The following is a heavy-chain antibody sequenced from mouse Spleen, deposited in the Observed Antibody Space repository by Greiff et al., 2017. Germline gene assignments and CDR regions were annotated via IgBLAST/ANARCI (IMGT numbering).Heavy chain of an antibody. CDR1: GFNIKDYY. V-gene: IGHV1-9*01. CDR3: ARGGNWFAY. Sequence: VQRVESGAELVRPGASVKLSCTASGFNIKDYYMHWVKQRPGHGLEWIGEILPGSGSTNYNEKFKGKATFTADTSSNTAYMQLSSLTSEDSAVYYCARGGNWFAYWGQGTLVTVSA. CDR2: ILPGSGST. D-gene: IGHD2-1*01. J-gene: IGHJ3*01.